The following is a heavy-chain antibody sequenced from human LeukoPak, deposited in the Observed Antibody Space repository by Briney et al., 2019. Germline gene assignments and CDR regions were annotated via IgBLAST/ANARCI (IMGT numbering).Heavy chain of an antibody. CDR3: CSSSWTRVGLDYYFDY. CDR1: GYTFTGYY. CDR2: IIPIFGTA. V-gene: IGHV1-69*05. J-gene: IGHJ4*02. Sequence: GASVKVSCKASGYTFTGYYMHWVRQAPGQGLEWMGGIIPIFGTANYAQKFQGRVTITTDESTSTAYMELSSLRSEDTAVYYCCSSSWTRVGLDYYFDYWGQGTLVTVSS. D-gene: IGHD6-13*01.